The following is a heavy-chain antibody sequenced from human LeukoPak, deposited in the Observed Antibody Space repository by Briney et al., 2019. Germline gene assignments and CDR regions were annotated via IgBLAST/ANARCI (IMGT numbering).Heavy chain of an antibody. V-gene: IGHV3-21*01. CDR1: GFTFSSYA. CDR2: ISISSNYI. Sequence: PGGSLRLSCAASGFTFSSYAMNWVRQAPGKGLEWVSSISISSNYIYYADSVKGRFTISRDNAKNSLYLQMNSLRAEDTAVYYCARADGSGAGYYMDVWGKGTTVTVSS. CDR3: ARADGSGAGYYMDV. D-gene: IGHD1-26*01. J-gene: IGHJ6*03.